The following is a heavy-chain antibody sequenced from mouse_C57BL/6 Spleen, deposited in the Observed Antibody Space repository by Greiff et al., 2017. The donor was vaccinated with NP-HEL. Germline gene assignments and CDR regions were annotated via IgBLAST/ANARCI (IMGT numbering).Heavy chain of an antibody. CDR1: GYTFTSYW. J-gene: IGHJ2*01. CDR3: ARGTTVVATDYFDY. V-gene: IGHV1-69*01. D-gene: IGHD1-1*01. CDR2: IDPSGSYT. Sequence: VQLQQPGAELVMPGASVKLSCKASGYTFTSYWMHWVKQRPGQGLEWIGEIDPSGSYTNYNQKFKGKSTLTVDKSSSTAYMQLSSLTSEDSAVYYCARGTTVVATDYFDYWGQGTTLTVSS.